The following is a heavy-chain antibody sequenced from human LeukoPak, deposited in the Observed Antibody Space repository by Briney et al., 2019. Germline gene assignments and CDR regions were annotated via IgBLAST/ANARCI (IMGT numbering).Heavy chain of an antibody. CDR1: GYTFTSYG. Sequence: GASVKVSRKASGYTFTSYGISWVRQAPGQGLEWRGWISAYNGNTNYAQKLQGRFTMTTDTSTSTAYMELRSLRSDDTAVYYCARFVVVEAATRGYWFDPWGQGTLVTVSS. J-gene: IGHJ5*02. CDR2: ISAYNGNT. CDR3: ARFVVVEAATRGYWFDP. V-gene: IGHV1-18*01. D-gene: IGHD2-15*01.